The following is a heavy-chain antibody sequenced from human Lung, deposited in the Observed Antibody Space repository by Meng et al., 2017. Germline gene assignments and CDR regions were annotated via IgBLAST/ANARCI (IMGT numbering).Heavy chain of an antibody. CDR1: GFSFSSYN. CDR2: INTDASST. Sequence: DVQLVESGGGVVRPGGCLRLSCAASGFSFSSYNMLWVRQTPGEGLVWVSRINTDASSTTYADSVKGRFTISRDDAKNTVYLQMNSLRAEDTAVYYCARDADWVIFDHWGQGALVTVSS. V-gene: IGHV3-74*03. D-gene: IGHD3-9*01. J-gene: IGHJ4*02. CDR3: ARDADWVIFDH.